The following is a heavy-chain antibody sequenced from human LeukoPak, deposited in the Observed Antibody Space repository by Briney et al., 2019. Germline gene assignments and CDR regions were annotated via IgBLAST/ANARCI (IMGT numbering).Heavy chain of an antibody. CDR2: INHSGST. J-gene: IGHJ4*02. V-gene: IGHV4-34*01. CDR1: SGSISSYY. D-gene: IGHD6-19*01. Sequence: KSSETLSLTCTVSSGSISSYYWSWIRQPPGKGLEWIGEINHSGSTNYNPSLKSRVTISVDTSKNQFSLKLSSVTAADTAVYYCAGVGYSSGWYPDYWGQGTLVTVSS. CDR3: AGVGYSSGWYPDY.